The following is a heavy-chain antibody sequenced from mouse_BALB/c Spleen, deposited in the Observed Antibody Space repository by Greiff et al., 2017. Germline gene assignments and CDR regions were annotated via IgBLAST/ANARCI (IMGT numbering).Heavy chain of an antibody. CDR2: ISSGSSTI. V-gene: IGHV5-17*02. CDR3: ARSTVVARDFDV. Sequence: EVKLQESGGGLVQPGGSRKLSCAASGFTFSSFGMHWVRQAPEKGLEWVAYISSGSSTIYYADTVKGRFTISRDNPKNTLFLQMTSLRSEDTAMYYCARSTVVARDFDVWGGGTTGTGSS. D-gene: IGHD1-1*01. CDR1: GFTFSSFG. J-gene: IGHJ1*01.